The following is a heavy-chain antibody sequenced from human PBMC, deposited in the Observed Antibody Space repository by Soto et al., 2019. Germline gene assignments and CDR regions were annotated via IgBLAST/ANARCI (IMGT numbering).Heavy chain of an antibody. CDR2: IYSGGNT. CDR1: GLTVSSHY. Sequence: EVQLVETGGGLIQPGGSLRLSCTASGLTVSSHYMTWVRQAPGKGLEWVSVIYSGGNTYYADSVKGRFTSSRDKSKNTLYLQMNSLRAEDTAVYYCAGATGRYWGQGTLVTISS. CDR3: AGATGRY. J-gene: IGHJ4*02. D-gene: IGHD1-1*01. V-gene: IGHV3-53*05.